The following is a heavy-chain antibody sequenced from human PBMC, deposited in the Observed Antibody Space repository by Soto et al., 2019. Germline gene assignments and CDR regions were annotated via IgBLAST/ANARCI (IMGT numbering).Heavy chain of an antibody. CDR3: ARSLYDSPYYFDY. J-gene: IGHJ4*02. CDR1: GGSISSYY. D-gene: IGHD3-16*02. V-gene: IGHV4-59*01. Sequence: PSETLSLTCTVSGGSISSYYWSWIRQPPGKGLEWIGYIYYSGSTDYNSSLKSRVTISVDTSKNQFSLRLSSVTAADTAVYYCARSLYDSPYYFDYWGQGTLVTVSS. CDR2: IYYSGST.